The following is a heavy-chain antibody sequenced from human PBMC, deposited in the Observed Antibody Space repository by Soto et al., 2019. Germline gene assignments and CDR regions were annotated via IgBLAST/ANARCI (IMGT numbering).Heavy chain of an antibody. V-gene: IGHV1-69*01. J-gene: IGHJ5*02. Sequence: QVQLVQSGAEVKKPGSSVKVSCKASGGTFSSYAISWVRQAPGQGLEWMGGIIPIFGTANYAQKFQGRVTITADESTSTAYMELSSLRSEDTAVYYCARGQGRGYSYGPQKLEEGWSDPWGQGTLVTVSS. CDR2: IIPIFGTA. D-gene: IGHD5-18*01. CDR3: ARGQGRGYSYGPQKLEEGWSDP. CDR1: GGTFSSYA.